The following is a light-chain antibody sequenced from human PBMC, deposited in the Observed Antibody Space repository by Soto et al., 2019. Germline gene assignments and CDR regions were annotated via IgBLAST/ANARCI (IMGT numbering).Light chain of an antibody. CDR2: GNN. Sequence: QPVLTQPPSVSGAPGQRVTISCTGSSSNIGAGYDVHWYQQLPGTAPKLLVYGNNNRPSGVPDRFSGSKSGTSASLAITGLQAEDEADYYCQSYDSSLWVFGGGTKLTVL. V-gene: IGLV1-40*01. CDR3: QSYDSSLWV. J-gene: IGLJ3*02. CDR1: SSNIGAGYD.